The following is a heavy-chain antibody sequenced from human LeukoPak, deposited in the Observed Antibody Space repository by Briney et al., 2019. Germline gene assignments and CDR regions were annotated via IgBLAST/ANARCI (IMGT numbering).Heavy chain of an antibody. V-gene: IGHV1-2*02. J-gene: IGHJ4*02. CDR3: ARRPDYGDY. CDR2: ISPNSGGT. CDR1: GYSFTGYY. Sequence: ASVKVSCKASGYSFTGYYIHWVRQAPGQGLEWMGWISPNSGGTNYAQNIQGRVTMTRDTSISTVYMELSGLRPDDTAVYYCARRPDYGDYWGQGTLVTVSS.